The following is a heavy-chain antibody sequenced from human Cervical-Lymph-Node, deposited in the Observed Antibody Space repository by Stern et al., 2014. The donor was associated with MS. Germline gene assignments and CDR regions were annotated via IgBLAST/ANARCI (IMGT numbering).Heavy chain of an antibody. J-gene: IGHJ4*02. V-gene: IGHV3-23*04. Sequence: VQLVESGGGLVQPGGSLRLSCGASGFTFSSYAMSWVRQAPGKGLEWVSAISGRSGSTSCEGSVKGRFTISRDNSKTALYLQMNSLRAEDTAVYYCAKEGAIAVAGTGFDYGGQGPLVTVSS. CDR2: ISGRSGST. D-gene: IGHD6-19*01. CDR3: AKEGAIAVAGTGFDY. CDR1: GFTFSSYA.